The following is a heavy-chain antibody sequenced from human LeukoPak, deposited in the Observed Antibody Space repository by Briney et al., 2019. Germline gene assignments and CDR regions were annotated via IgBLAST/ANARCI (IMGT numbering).Heavy chain of an antibody. CDR1: GGSISSYY. CDR2: IYYSGST. V-gene: IGHV4-59*01. Sequence: SETLSLTCTVSGGSISSYYWSWIRQPPGKGLEWIGYIYYSGSTNYNPSLKSRVIISVDTSKNQFSLKLSSVTAADTAVYYCARADYYGMDVWGKGTTVTVSS. J-gene: IGHJ6*04. CDR3: ARADYYGMDV.